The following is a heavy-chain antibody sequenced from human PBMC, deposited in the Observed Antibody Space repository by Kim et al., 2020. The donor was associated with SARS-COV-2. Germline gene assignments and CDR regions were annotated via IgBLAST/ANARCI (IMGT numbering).Heavy chain of an antibody. CDR2: IYYSGSA. CDR3: TRRYDY. V-gene: IGHV4-59*01. CDR1: GGSHNNYY. Sequence: SETLSLTCTVSGGSHNNYYWSWIRQTPGKGLEWLGYIYYSGSANYNPSLKSRVSMSVDTSKNEIYLKMASVTAADTAVYYCTRRYDYWGQRTLVTVSS. J-gene: IGHJ4*02.